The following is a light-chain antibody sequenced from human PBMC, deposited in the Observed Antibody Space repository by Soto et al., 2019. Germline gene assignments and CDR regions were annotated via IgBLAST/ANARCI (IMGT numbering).Light chain of an antibody. V-gene: IGKV3D-15*01. Sequence: IVMTQSPATLSVSPGEGVTLSCRASENVGTNLAWYQQKPGQAPRLLIYGSSTRATGIPATFSGSGSGTEFTLTISSLQSEESEIYYCQQYNTWGLSFGGGTKVEIK. CDR2: GSS. CDR1: ENVGTN. J-gene: IGKJ4*01. CDR3: QQYNTWGLS.